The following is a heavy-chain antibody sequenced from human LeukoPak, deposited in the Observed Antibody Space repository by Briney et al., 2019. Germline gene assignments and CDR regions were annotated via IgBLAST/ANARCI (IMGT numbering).Heavy chain of an antibody. CDR3: ARGGAARLHFQN. CDR2: IYFTGST. D-gene: IGHD6-6*01. CDR1: GDSISSTSHY. J-gene: IGHJ1*01. V-gene: IGHV4-39*07. Sequence: PSETLSLTCTVSGDSISSTSHYWDWICQPPGKGPEWIGNIYFTGSTYYCPSLKSRVTISVDRSKNQFSLNLNSVTAADTAVYYCARGGAARLHFQNWGQGTLVTVSS.